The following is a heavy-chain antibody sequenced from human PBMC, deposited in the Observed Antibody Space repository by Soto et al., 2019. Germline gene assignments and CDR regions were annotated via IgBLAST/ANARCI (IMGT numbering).Heavy chain of an antibody. CDR2: INPYNGNT. CDR3: ARERTVAGNDY. Sequence: ASVKVSCKASGYTFTSYAISWVRQAPGQGLEWMGWINPYNGNTNYAQKFQGRVTMTRNTSTSTAYMELSSLRFEDTAVYYCARERTVAGNDYWGQGTLVTVSS. J-gene: IGHJ4*02. D-gene: IGHD6-19*01. CDR1: GYTFTSYA. V-gene: IGHV1-8*02.